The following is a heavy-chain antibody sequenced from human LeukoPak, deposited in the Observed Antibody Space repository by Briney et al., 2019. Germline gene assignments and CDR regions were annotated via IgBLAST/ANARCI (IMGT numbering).Heavy chain of an antibody. CDR3: ATHYDVLTGYAAAAFDI. CDR1: GGSISPYY. Sequence: PSETLSLTCTVSGGSISPYYWSWIRQPPGKGLEWIGYIYYSGTTHYNPSLESRVTMSVDTSKNQSSLKLSSVTAADTAVYYCATHYDVLTGYAAAAFDIWGQGTMVTVSS. D-gene: IGHD3-9*01. J-gene: IGHJ3*02. V-gene: IGHV4-59*08. CDR2: IYYSGTT.